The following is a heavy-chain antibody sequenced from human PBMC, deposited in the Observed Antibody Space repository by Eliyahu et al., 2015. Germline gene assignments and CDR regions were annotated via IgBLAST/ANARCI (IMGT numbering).Heavy chain of an antibody. CDR3: RYSYGYRRELLDY. J-gene: IGHJ4*02. V-gene: IGHV4-39*01. CDR1: GGSISSSSYY. Sequence: QLQLQESGPGLVKPSETLSLTCTVSGGSISSSSYYWGWIRQPPGKGLEWIGSIYYSGSTYYNPSLKSRVTISVDTSKNQFSLKLSSVTAADTAVYYCRYSYGYRRELLDYWGQGTLVTVSS. CDR2: IYYSGST. D-gene: IGHD5-18*01.